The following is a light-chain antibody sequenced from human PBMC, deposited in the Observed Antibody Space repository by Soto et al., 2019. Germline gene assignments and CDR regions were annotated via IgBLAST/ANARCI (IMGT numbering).Light chain of an antibody. CDR3: SSYTPGSRL. CDR2: EVY. V-gene: IGLV2-14*01. CDR1: SSDIGAYKF. J-gene: IGLJ3*02. Sequence: QSVLTQPASVSGSPGQSITISCTGSSSDIGAYKFVSWYQQHPGKAPKLILYEVYTRPSGVSLRFSGSRSDNTASLTISGLQADDEADYYCSSYTPGSRLFGGGTKVTVL.